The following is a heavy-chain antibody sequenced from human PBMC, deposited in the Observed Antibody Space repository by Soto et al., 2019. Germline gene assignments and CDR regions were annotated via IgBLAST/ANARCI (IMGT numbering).Heavy chain of an antibody. CDR1: GFTFSSYS. D-gene: IGHD3-3*01. Sequence: EVQLVESGGGLVKPGGSLRLSCAASGFTFSSYSMNWVRQAPGKGLEWVSSISSSSSYIYYADSVKGRFTISRDNAKNSLYLQMTSLRAEDTAVYYCATGFRFTRYYYYYGMDVWGQGTTVTVSS. CDR2: ISSSSSYI. V-gene: IGHV3-21*01. J-gene: IGHJ6*02. CDR3: ATGFRFTRYYYYYGMDV.